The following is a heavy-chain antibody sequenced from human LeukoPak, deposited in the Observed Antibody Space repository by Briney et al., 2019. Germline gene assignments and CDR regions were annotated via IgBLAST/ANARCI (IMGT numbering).Heavy chain of an antibody. CDR1: GYTFTTHD. V-gene: IGHV1-8*01. J-gene: IGHJ4*02. D-gene: IGHD7-27*01. CDR2: MSPNSGDT. Sequence: ASVKVSCKASGYTFTTHDINWVRQAPGQGLEWLGWMSPNSGDTGYAQKFQGGVTMTSDSSISTAYMELSSLRSEDTAIYYCVRTPPNWGFDYWGQGTLVTVSS. CDR3: VRTPPNWGFDY.